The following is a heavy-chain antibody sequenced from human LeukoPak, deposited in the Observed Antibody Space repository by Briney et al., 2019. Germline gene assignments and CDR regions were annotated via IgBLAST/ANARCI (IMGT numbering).Heavy chain of an antibody. V-gene: IGHV3-21*01. CDR1: GFSFSSYS. CDR3: AKDLNWGGR. J-gene: IGHJ4*02. CDR2: ISSSSSHI. Sequence: GGSLRLSCAASGFSFSSYSMNWVRQAPGKGLEWVSSISSSSSHIYYADSVKGRFTISRDNTKNSLYLQMNSLRAEDTAVYYCAKDLNWGGRWGQGTLVTVSS. D-gene: IGHD7-27*01.